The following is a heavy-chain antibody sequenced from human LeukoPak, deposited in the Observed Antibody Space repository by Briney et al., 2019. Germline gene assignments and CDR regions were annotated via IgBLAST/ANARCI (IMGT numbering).Heavy chain of an antibody. Sequence: SETLSLTCTVSGGSISSGSYYWSWIRQPAGKGLEWIGRIYTSGSTNYNPSLKSRVTISVDTSKNQFSLKLSSVTAADTAVYYCARGITIFGVVSSNWFDPWGQGALVTVSS. V-gene: IGHV4-61*02. CDR3: ARGITIFGVVSSNWFDP. CDR2: IYTSGST. CDR1: GGSISSGSYY. D-gene: IGHD3-3*01. J-gene: IGHJ5*02.